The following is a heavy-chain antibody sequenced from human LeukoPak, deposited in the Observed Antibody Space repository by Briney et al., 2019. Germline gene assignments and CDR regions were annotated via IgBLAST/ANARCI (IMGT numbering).Heavy chain of an antibody. CDR2: ISGSGGST. D-gene: IGHD6-19*01. CDR1: GFTFSSYA. CDR3: AKEMSGWYRGFDY. Sequence: GGSLRLSCAASGFTFSSYAMSWVRQAPGKGLEWVSSISGSGGSTYYAASVKGLFTISRDNSKNTLYLQMNSLRAEDTAVYYCAKEMSGWYRGFDYWGQGTLVTVSS. V-gene: IGHV3-23*01. J-gene: IGHJ4*02.